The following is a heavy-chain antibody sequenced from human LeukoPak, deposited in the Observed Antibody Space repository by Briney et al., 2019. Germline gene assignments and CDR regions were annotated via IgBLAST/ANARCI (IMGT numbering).Heavy chain of an antibody. V-gene: IGHV3-21*01. CDR1: GFTFSSYS. CDR2: ISSSSSYI. CDR3: ARDDILTGSQTYYFDY. J-gene: IGHJ4*02. D-gene: IGHD3-9*01. Sequence: PGGSLRLSCAASGFTFSSYSMNWVRQAPGKGLERVSSISSSSSYIYYADSVKGRFTISRDNAKNSLYLQMNSLRAEDTAVYYCARDDILTGSQTYYFDYWGQGTLVTVSS.